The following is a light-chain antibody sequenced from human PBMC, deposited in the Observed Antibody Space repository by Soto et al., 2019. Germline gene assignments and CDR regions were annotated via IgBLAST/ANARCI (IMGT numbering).Light chain of an antibody. Sequence: DIQMTQSPSTLSASVGDRVTITCRASQSVGYWLAWYQQKPGKAPTFLVYDASNLHSGVPARFSGSGCGSEFTLTISSLHADDFGTYYCQQYYSSWTFGQGTKVEIK. CDR2: DAS. V-gene: IGKV1-5*01. CDR1: QSVGYW. CDR3: QQYYSSWT. J-gene: IGKJ1*01.